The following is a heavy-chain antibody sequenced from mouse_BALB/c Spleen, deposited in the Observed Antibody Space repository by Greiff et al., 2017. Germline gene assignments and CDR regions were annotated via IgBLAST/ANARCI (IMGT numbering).Heavy chain of an antibody. J-gene: IGHJ3*01. D-gene: IGHD1-1*02. V-gene: IGHV7-3*02. CDR3: ARDIYGAY. Sequence: EVMLVESGGGLVQPGGSLRLSCAPSGFTFTDYYMSWVRQPPGKALEWLGFIRNKANGYTTEYSASVKGRFTISRDNSQSILYLQMNTLRAEDSATYYCARDIYGAYWGQGTLVTVSA. CDR2: IRNKANGYTT. CDR1: GFTFTDYY.